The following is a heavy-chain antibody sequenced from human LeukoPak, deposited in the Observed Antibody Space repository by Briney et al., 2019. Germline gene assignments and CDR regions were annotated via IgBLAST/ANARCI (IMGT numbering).Heavy chain of an antibody. J-gene: IGHJ4*02. Sequence: GGSLRVSCAASGFTFSDYYMSWIRQAPGKGMEWVSYISSSGSAIYYADSVKGRFTISRDNSKNTLYLQMNILRAEDTAVYYCARDGGELRHFDYWGQGTLVTVSS. D-gene: IGHD1-26*01. CDR1: GFTFSDYY. V-gene: IGHV3-11*04. CDR3: ARDGGELRHFDY. CDR2: ISSSGSAI.